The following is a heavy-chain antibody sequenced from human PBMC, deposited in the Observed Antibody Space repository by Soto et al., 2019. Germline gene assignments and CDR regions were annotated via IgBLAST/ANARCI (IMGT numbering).Heavy chain of an antibody. D-gene: IGHD6-6*01. CDR1: GFTFSSYA. CDR2: ISGTGGRT. Sequence: GGSLRLSCATSGFTFSSYAMCWVRQAPGKGLEWVSAISGTGGRTYYADSVKGRFTISRDNSKNTLYLQMNSLRAEDTAVYYCAKIGTSSSVSLPLVLLDYWGQGALVTVS. J-gene: IGHJ4*02. CDR3: AKIGTSSSVSLPLVLLDY. V-gene: IGHV3-23*01.